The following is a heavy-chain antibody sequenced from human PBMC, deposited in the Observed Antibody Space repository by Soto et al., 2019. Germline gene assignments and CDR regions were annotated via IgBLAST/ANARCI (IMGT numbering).Heavy chain of an antibody. V-gene: IGHV3-33*08. CDR3: ARADCTGAYCYSWPFNYGVDV. J-gene: IGHJ6*02. Sequence: QVQLVESGGGVVQPGGSLRLSCTTSGFTFNTYGMHWVRQAPGKGLEWVAIIWYDGSNKYYADSVKGRFTISRDNSKNTLYLQMNSLRADDTALYYCARADCTGAYCYSWPFNYGVDVWGHVTTVTVSS. D-gene: IGHD2-15*01. CDR1: GFTFNTYG. CDR2: IWYDGSNK.